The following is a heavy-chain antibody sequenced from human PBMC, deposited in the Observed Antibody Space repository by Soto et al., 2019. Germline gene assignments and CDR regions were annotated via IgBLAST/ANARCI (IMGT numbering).Heavy chain of an antibody. J-gene: IGHJ6*02. CDR1: GFAVTFSGIC. Sequence: SGATLVNRRPTRTLTCNFSGFAVTFSGICVSWIRQPPGKALEWLALIDWDDDKYYSTSLKTRLTISKDTSKNQVVLTMTNMDPVDTATYYCARIYSSSWYGCSDGMDVWGQGTTVTVSS. CDR3: ARIYSSSWYGCSDGMDV. V-gene: IGHV2-70*01. D-gene: IGHD6-13*01. CDR2: IDWDDDK.